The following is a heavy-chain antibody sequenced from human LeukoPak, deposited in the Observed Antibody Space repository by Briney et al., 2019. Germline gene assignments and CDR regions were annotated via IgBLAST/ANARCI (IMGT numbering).Heavy chain of an antibody. J-gene: IGHJ4*02. Sequence: SETLSLTCTVSGGSISSSSYYWGWIRQPPGKGLERIGSIYYSGSTYYNPSLKSRVTISVDTSKNQFSLKLSSVTAADTAVYYCARGAPGAVAVLVYWGQGTLVTVSS. V-gene: IGHV4-39*07. CDR2: IYYSGST. CDR3: ARGAPGAVAVLVY. CDR1: GGSISSSSYY. D-gene: IGHD6-19*01.